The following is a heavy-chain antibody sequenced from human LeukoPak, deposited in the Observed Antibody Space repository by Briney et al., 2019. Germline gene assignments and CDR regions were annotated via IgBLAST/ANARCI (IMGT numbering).Heavy chain of an antibody. J-gene: IGHJ4*02. CDR1: GGSIGSSAYS. Sequence: PSETLSLTCTVSGGSIGSSAYSWGWIRQPPGKGLEWIGSISYTGTTYYNPSLKSRVTISVDPSKNQFSLKLSSVTAADTAVYYCASAYSSSWYFYFDYWGQGTLVTVSS. CDR2: ISYTGTT. D-gene: IGHD6-13*01. V-gene: IGHV4-39*07. CDR3: ASAYSSSWYFYFDY.